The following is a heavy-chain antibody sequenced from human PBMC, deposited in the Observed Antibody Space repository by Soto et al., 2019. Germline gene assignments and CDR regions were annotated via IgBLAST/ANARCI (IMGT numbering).Heavy chain of an antibody. V-gene: IGHV1-69*01. D-gene: IGHD1-26*01. CDR3: ATVVVGRRLSLDY. CDR2: ISPIFGTP. Sequence: QVQLVQSGAEVKKPGSSVTVSCKASGGTFSRYTISWVRQAPGQGLEWMAGISPIFGTPIYAQKLQDRVTINADDSTMTAYMEMNRRTSEDTAAYYCATVVVGRRLSLDYWVQGTLVTISS. J-gene: IGHJ4*02. CDR1: GGTFSRYT.